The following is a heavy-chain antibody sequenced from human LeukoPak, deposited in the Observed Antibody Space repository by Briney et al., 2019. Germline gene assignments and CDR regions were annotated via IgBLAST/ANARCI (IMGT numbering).Heavy chain of an antibody. CDR1: GFTFSSYG. CDR3: ARVVGTGLLDY. Sequence: GGSLRLSCAASGFTFSSYGMHWVRQAPGKGLEWVSVIYSGGSTYYADSVKGRFTISRDNSKNTLYLQMNSLRAEDTAVYYCARVVGTGLLDYWGQGTLVTVSS. D-gene: IGHD1-1*01. CDR2: IYSGGST. J-gene: IGHJ4*02. V-gene: IGHV3-66*01.